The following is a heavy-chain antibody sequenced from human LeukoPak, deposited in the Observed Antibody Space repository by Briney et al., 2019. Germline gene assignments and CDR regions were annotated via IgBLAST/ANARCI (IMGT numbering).Heavy chain of an antibody. J-gene: IGHJ5*02. D-gene: IGHD6-25*01. CDR2: IKKDGGEK. CDR3: ARDPDSGWFDH. Sequence: GGSVRLSRAASGFTLGILWMMCVRHAPGEGREWVAKIKKDGGEKSNADSVRGRFTISRDNAKNTLYLQMNSLRAEDTAVYYCARDPDSGWFDHWGQGTLVTVSS. V-gene: IGHV3-7*04. CDR1: GFTLGILW.